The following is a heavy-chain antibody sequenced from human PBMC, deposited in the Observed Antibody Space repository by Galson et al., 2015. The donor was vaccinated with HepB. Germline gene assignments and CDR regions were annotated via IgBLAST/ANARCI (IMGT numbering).Heavy chain of an antibody. CDR3: ARTPHFASGSLRNAWLEP. D-gene: IGHD3-10*01. CDR1: GYLFTDHP. Sequence: SVKVSCKASGYLFTDHPINWVRQAPGQGLEWMGWINTDTGNPTYAQGFTGRFVFSLDTSVSTAYLQINRLLPEDTAVYYCARTPHFASGSLRNAWLEPWGQGTLVTVSS. J-gene: IGHJ5*02. CDR2: INTDTGNP. V-gene: IGHV7-4-1*02.